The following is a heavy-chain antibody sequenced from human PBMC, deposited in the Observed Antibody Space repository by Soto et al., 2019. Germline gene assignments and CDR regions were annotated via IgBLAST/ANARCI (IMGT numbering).Heavy chain of an antibody. CDR2: ISRSGSST. J-gene: IGHJ3*02. D-gene: IGHD3-9*01. V-gene: IGHV3-23*01. CDR3: AKSSGTMGLYFDWDDAFDI. CDR1: GYTFSSYA. Sequence: EVQLLESGGGLVQPGGSLRLSCAASGYTFSSYAMSWVRQAPGKGLEWVSAISRSGSSTYYAASVKGRFTISRDNSKISLYLQMNSLRAEDTAVYYCAKSSGTMGLYFDWDDAFDIWGRGTMVTVSS.